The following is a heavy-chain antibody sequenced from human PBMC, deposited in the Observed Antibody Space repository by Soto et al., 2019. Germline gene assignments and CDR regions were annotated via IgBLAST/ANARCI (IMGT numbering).Heavy chain of an antibody. V-gene: IGHV4-39*01. CDR2: IYYSGST. CDR1: GGSISSISYY. Sequence: PSAALSLTGTVSGGSISSISYYWGLIRQPPGKGLEWIWSIYYSGSTYYNPSLKSRVTISVDTSKNQFSLKLSSVTAADTAVYYCARHNEAEQQLVAQFDYWGQGTLVTVSS. D-gene: IGHD6-13*01. CDR3: ARHNEAEQQLVAQFDY. J-gene: IGHJ4*02.